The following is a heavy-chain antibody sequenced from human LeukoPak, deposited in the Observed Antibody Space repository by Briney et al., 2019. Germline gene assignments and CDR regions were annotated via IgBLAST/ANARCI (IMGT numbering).Heavy chain of an antibody. CDR3: ARDPAFYYYGSGSNGMDV. Sequence: PGGSLRLSCAASGFTFSNYAMSWVRRAPGKGLEWVSAISPIGTDTYYADSVKGRFTISRDNAKNSLYLQMNSLRAEDTAVYYCARDPAFYYYGSGSNGMDVWGQGTTVTVSS. CDR1: GFTFSNYA. D-gene: IGHD3-10*01. V-gene: IGHV3-21*01. CDR2: ISPIGTDT. J-gene: IGHJ6*02.